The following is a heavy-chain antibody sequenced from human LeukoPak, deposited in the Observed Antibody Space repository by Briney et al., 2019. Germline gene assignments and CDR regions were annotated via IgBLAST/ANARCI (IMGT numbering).Heavy chain of an antibody. Sequence: ASVKVSCKASGYTFTSYGISWVRQAPGQGLEWMGWISAYNGNTNYAQKLQGRVTMTTDTSTSTAHMELRSLRSDDTAVYYCARIWVYYYGSGSYPDYWGQGTLVTVSS. V-gene: IGHV1-18*01. CDR2: ISAYNGNT. D-gene: IGHD3-10*01. CDR3: ARIWVYYYGSGSYPDY. CDR1: GYTFTSYG. J-gene: IGHJ4*02.